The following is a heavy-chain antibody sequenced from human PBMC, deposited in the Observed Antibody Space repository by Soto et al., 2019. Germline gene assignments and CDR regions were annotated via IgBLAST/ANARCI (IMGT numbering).Heavy chain of an antibody. D-gene: IGHD6-13*01. CDR2: ISGSGGST. CDR3: AKIQQQLVHRLAEYFQH. CDR1: GFTFSSYA. J-gene: IGHJ1*01. V-gene: IGHV3-23*01. Sequence: GGSLRLSCAASGFTFSSYAMSWVRQAPGKGLEWVSAISGSGGSTYYADSVKGRFTISRDNSKNTLYLQMNSLRAEDTAVYYCAKIQQQLVHRLAEYFQHWGQGTLVTVSS.